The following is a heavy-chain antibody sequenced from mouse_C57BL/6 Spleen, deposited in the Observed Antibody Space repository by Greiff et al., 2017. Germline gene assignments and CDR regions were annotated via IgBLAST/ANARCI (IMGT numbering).Heavy chain of an antibody. CDR3: ARDLRRHAMDY. CDR1: GYTFTSYW. D-gene: IGHD1-1*01. Sequence: QVQLQQPGAELVKPGASVKLSCKASGYTFTSYWMHWVKQRPGQGLEWIGMIHPNSGSTNYNEKFKSKATLTVDKSSSTAYMQLSSLTSEDSAVYYCARDLRRHAMDYWSQGTSVTVSS. CDR2: IHPNSGST. V-gene: IGHV1-64*01. J-gene: IGHJ4*01.